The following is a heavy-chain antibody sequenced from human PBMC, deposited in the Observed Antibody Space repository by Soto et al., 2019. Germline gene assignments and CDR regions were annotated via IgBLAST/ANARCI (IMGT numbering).Heavy chain of an antibody. Sequence: PSETLSLTCTVSGGSVSSDYWSWIRQPPGKGLEWIGHTHNSGNTDYNPSLKSRVTISLDASRNEFSLSLRSVTAADTAVYYCAKGGWYEDHWGQGTLVTVSS. V-gene: IGHV4-59*08. D-gene: IGHD6-19*01. CDR3: AKGGWYEDH. CDR1: GGSVSSDY. J-gene: IGHJ4*02. CDR2: THNSGNT.